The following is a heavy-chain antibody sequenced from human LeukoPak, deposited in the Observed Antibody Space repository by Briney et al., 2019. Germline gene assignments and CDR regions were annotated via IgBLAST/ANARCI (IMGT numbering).Heavy chain of an antibody. V-gene: IGHV3-7*01. CDR3: ARARIDY. Sequence: PGGSLRLSCAASGFTFSSYAMSWVRQAPGKGLEWVATIKEDGSERYYGDSVKGRFTISRDNAENSLYLQMNSLRAEDTAVYYCARARIDYWGQGTQVTVSS. CDR2: IKEDGSER. CDR1: GFTFSSYA. J-gene: IGHJ4*02. D-gene: IGHD6-6*01.